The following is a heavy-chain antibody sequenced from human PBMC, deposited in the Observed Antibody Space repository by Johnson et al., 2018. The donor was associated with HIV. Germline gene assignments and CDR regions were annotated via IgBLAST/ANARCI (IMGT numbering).Heavy chain of an antibody. CDR2: INWNGGST. D-gene: IGHD2-15*01. Sequence: VQLVESGGGVVRPGGSLRLSCAASGFTFDDYGMSWVRQAPGKGLEWVSGINWNGGSTHYADSVRGRFTISRDNAKRSLYLQMNSLRAEDAALYYCARVSRYCSGGSCLDGFDIWGQGTMVTVSS. V-gene: IGHV3-20*04. CDR3: ARVSRYCSGGSCLDGFDI. CDR1: GFTFDDYG. J-gene: IGHJ3*02.